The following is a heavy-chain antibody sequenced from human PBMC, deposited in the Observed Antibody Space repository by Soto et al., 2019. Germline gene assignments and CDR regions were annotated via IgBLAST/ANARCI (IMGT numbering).Heavy chain of an antibody. CDR3: ARDRGMTMVTTEGNWFDP. D-gene: IGHD4-17*01. V-gene: IGHV4-30-4*01. CDR1: GGSISSGDYY. J-gene: IGHJ5*02. Sequence: QVQLQESGPGLVKPSQTLSLTCTVSGGSISSGDYYWSWIRQPPGKGLEWIGYIYYSGSTYYNPSLKSRVTISVDTSKNQFSLKLSSVTAADTAVYYCARDRGMTMVTTEGNWFDPWGQGTLVTVSS. CDR2: IYYSGST.